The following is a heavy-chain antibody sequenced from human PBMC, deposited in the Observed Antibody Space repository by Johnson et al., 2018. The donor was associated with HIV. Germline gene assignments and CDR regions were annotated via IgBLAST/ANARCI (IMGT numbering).Heavy chain of an antibody. CDR3: ARARGQLTRGDDAFDI. V-gene: IGHV3-30*04. J-gene: IGHJ3*02. Sequence: QVQLVESGGGVVQPGRSLRLSCAASGFTFSYYAMHWVRQAPGKGLEWVAVISYEGSTKYYADSVKGRFTISRDNSKNTLYLQMNSLRAEDTALYYCARARGQLTRGDDAFDIWGQGTMVTVSS. D-gene: IGHD6-13*01. CDR2: ISYEGSTK. CDR1: GFTFSYYA.